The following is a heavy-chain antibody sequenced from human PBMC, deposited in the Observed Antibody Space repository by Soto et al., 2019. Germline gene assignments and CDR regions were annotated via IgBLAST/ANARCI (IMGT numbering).Heavy chain of an antibody. V-gene: IGHV4-31*03. CDR2: IYYSGST. Sequence: SETLSLTCTVSGGSISSGGYYWSWIRQHPGKGLEWIGYIYYSGSTYYNPSLKSRVTISVDTSKNQFSLKLSSVTAADTAVYYCARTEYSYGYRNNWFDPWGQGTLVTVSS. J-gene: IGHJ5*02. CDR1: GGSISSGGYY. CDR3: ARTEYSYGYRNNWFDP. D-gene: IGHD5-18*01.